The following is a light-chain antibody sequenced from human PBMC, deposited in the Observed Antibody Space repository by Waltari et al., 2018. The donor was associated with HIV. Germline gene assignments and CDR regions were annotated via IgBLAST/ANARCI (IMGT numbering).Light chain of an antibody. Sequence: DIQMTQSPPSLSASVGDGVTITCRASQSISSHLNWYQQKPGKAPKLLISVASNLQSGVPSRFSGSGSGTDFTLTISSLQPEDFATYYCQQSYSTPLTFGGGTKVEIK. V-gene: IGKV1-39*01. J-gene: IGKJ4*01. CDR2: VAS. CDR1: QSISSH. CDR3: QQSYSTPLT.